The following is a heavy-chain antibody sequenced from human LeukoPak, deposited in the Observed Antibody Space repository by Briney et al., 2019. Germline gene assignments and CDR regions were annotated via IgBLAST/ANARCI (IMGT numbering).Heavy chain of an antibody. V-gene: IGHV4-31*03. CDR1: GGSISSGGYY. CDR2: IYYSGST. D-gene: IGHD3-10*01. CDR3: ARSYGSGSYYNRNAFDI. Sequence: PSETLSLTCTVSGGSISSGGYYWSWIRQHPGKGLEWIGYIYYSGSTYYSPSLKSRVTISVDTSKNQFSLKLSSVTAADTAVYYCARSYGSGSYYNRNAFDIWGQGTMVTVSS. J-gene: IGHJ3*02.